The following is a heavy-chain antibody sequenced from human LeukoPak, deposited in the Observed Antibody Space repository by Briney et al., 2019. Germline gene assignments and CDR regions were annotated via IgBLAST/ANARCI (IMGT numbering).Heavy chain of an antibody. Sequence: GGSLRLSCAASGFTFSSYGMHWVRQAPGKGLEWVAVISYDGSNKYYADSVKGRFTISRDNSKNTLYLQMNSLRAEDTAVYYCAKDRSYYDFWSGYGIDYWGKGTLVTVSS. CDR2: ISYDGSNK. CDR3: AKDRSYYDFWSGYGIDY. V-gene: IGHV3-30*18. D-gene: IGHD3-3*01. CDR1: GFTFSSYG. J-gene: IGHJ4*02.